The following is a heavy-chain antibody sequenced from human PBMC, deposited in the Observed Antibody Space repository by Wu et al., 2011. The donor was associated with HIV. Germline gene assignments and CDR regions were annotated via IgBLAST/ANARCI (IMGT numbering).Heavy chain of an antibody. D-gene: IGHD3-22*01. CDR3: ARSGSYDSSGYYSPRRYPTTTQGLMDV. CDR1: GYTFTSYD. V-gene: IGHV1-8*02. CDR2: MNPNSGNT. Sequence: QVQLVQSGAEVKKPGASVKVSCKASGYTFTSYDINWVRQATGQGLEWMGWMNPNSGNTGYAQKFQGRVTMTRNTSISTAYMELSSLRSEDTAVYYCARSGSYDSSGYYSPRRYPTTTQGLMDVWGKGTTVTVSS. J-gene: IGHJ6*03.